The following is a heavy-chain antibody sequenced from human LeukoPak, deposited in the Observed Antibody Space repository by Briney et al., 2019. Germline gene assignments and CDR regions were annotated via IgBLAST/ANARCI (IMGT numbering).Heavy chain of an antibody. CDR3: ARVDSSGYWVDY. Sequence: SETLSLTCTVSGGSISSYYWSWIRQPPGKGLEWIGYIYYSGSTYYNPSLKSRVTISVDTSKNQFSLKLSSVTAADTAVYYCARVDSSGYWVDYWGQGTLVTVSS. D-gene: IGHD3-22*01. J-gene: IGHJ4*02. V-gene: IGHV4-30-4*01. CDR1: GGSISSYY. CDR2: IYYSGST.